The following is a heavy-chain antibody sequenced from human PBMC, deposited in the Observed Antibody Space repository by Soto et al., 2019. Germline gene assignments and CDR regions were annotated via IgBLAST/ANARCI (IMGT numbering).Heavy chain of an antibody. D-gene: IGHD6-13*01. Sequence: QVQLVQSGAEVKKPGASVKVSCKASGYTFTSYDINWVRQAPGLGLEWMGWMNPNSGNTGYAQKLQGRVTMTRNTSISTAYMERSSLRSEDRAVYYCARRSPNRAAGAVDYRGQGTLGTVSS. CDR3: ARRSPNRAAGAVDY. CDR2: MNPNSGNT. V-gene: IGHV1-8*01. J-gene: IGHJ4*02. CDR1: GYTFTSYD.